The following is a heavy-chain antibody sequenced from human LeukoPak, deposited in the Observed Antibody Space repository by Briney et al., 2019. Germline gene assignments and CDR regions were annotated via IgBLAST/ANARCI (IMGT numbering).Heavy chain of an antibody. Sequence: SETLSLTCAVYGGSFSGYYWSWIRQPPGKGLEWIGEINHSGSTNYNPSLKSRVTISVDTSKNQFSLKLSSVTAADTAVYYCARVGNIVVGDYYYMDVWGKGTTVTVSS. CDR1: GGSFSGYY. D-gene: IGHD2-2*01. CDR3: ARVGNIVVGDYYYMDV. CDR2: INHSGST. V-gene: IGHV4-34*01. J-gene: IGHJ6*03.